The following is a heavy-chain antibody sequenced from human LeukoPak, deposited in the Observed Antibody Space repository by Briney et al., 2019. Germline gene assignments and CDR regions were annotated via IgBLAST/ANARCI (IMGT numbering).Heavy chain of an antibody. Sequence: PSQTLYLTRTLYAESLSSSSYYWGWIRQPPGKGLEWIASIYYSGSTYYNPSLKSRVTISVDTSKNQFSLKLSSVTAADTAVYYCARATGYCSSTSCNNWFDPWGQGTLVTVSS. V-gene: IGHV4-39*01. CDR3: ARATGYCSSTSCNNWFDP. J-gene: IGHJ5*02. CDR2: IYYSGST. CDR1: AESLSSSSYY. D-gene: IGHD2-2*01.